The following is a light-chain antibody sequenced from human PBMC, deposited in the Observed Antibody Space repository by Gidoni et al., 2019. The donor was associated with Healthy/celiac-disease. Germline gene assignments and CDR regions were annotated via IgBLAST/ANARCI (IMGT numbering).Light chain of an antibody. CDR3: QVWDSSSDHVV. CDR1: NIGSKS. J-gene: IGLJ2*01. CDR2: DDS. V-gene: IGLV3-21*03. Sequence: SSVLTPPPSVSVATGKTARITCGGNNIGSKSVHWYQQKPGQAPVLVVYDDSDRPSGIPERFSGSNSGNTATLTISRVEAGDEADYYCQVWDSSSDHVVFGGGTKLTVL.